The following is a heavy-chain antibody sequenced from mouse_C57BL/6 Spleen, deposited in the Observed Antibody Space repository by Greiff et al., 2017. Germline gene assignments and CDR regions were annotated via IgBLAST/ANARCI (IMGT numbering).Heavy chain of an antibody. D-gene: IGHD2-4*01. J-gene: IGHJ2*01. V-gene: IGHV1-15*01. Sequence: VQLQQSGAELVRPGASVTLSCKASGYTFTDYEMHWVKQTPVHGLEWIGAIDPETGGTAYNQKFKGKAILTADKSSSTAYMELRSLTSEDSAVYYCTREGITIDYFDYWGQGTTLTVSS. CDR1: GYTFTDYE. CDR2: IDPETGGT. CDR3: TREGITIDYFDY.